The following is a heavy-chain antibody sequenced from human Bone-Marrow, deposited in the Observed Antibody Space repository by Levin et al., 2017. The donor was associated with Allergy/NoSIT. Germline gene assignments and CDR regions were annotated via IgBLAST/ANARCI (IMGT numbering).Heavy chain of an antibody. CDR3: AKSGAYYYYGMDV. CDR2: ISWNSGSI. CDR1: GFTFDDYA. Sequence: SLKISCAASGFTFDDYAMHWVRQAPGKGLEWVSGISWNSGSIGYADSVKGRFTISRDNAKNSLYLQMNSLRAEDTALYYCAKSGAYYYYGMDVWGQGTTVTVSS. J-gene: IGHJ6*02. V-gene: IGHV3-9*01. D-gene: IGHD5-12*01.